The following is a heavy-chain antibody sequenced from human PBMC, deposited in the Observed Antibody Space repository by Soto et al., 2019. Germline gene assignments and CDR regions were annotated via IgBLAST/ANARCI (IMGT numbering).Heavy chain of an antibody. V-gene: IGHV4-59*01. CDR1: GGSISSYY. Sequence: SETLSLTCTVPGGSISSYYWSWIRQPPGKGLEWIGYIYYSGSTNYNPSLKSRVTISVDTSKNQFSLKLSSVTAADTAVYYCARLEVAGTGFDYWGQGTLVTVSS. CDR3: ARLEVAGTGFDY. CDR2: IYYSGST. J-gene: IGHJ4*02. D-gene: IGHD6-19*01.